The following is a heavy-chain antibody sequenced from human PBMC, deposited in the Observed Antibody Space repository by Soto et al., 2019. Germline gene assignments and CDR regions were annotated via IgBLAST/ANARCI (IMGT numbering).Heavy chain of an antibody. CDR2: IIPIFGTA. CDR3: AQRTRYYYDSSGYNY. V-gene: IGHV1-69*01. J-gene: IGHJ4*02. D-gene: IGHD3-22*01. CDR1: GGTFSSYA. Sequence: QVQLVQSGAEVKKPGSSVKVSCKASGGTFSSYAISWMRQAPGQGLEWMGGIIPIFGTANYAQKFQGRVTITADESTSTAYMELSSLRSEDTAVYYCAQRTRYYYDSSGYNYWGQGTLVTVSS.